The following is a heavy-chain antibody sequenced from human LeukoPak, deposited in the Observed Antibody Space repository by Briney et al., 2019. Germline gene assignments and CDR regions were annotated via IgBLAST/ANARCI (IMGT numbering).Heavy chain of an antibody. J-gene: IGHJ4*02. CDR2: INPNSGNT. CDR3: ARWSTFGGAAADY. D-gene: IGHD3-16*01. CDR1: GYTFTSYD. Sequence: GASVKVSCKASGYTFTSYDINWVRQATGQGLEWMGWINPNSGNTGYAQKFQGRVTITRNTSISTAYMELSSLRSEDTAVYYCARWSTFGGAAADYWGQGTLVTVSS. V-gene: IGHV1-8*03.